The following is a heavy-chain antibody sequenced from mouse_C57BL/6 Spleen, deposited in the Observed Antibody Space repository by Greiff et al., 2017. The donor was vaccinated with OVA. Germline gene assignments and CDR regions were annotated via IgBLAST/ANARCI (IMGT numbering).Heavy chain of an antibody. V-gene: IGHV1-82*01. CDR2: IYPGDGDT. Sequence: VQLHQSGPELVKPGASVKISCKASGYAFSSSWMNWVKQRPGKGLEWIGRIYPGDGDTNYNGKFKGKATLTADKSSSTAYMQLSSLTSEDSAVYFCASWITTVVATVWYFDVWGTGTTVTVSS. J-gene: IGHJ1*03. D-gene: IGHD1-1*01. CDR1: GYAFSSSW. CDR3: ASWITTVVATVWYFDV.